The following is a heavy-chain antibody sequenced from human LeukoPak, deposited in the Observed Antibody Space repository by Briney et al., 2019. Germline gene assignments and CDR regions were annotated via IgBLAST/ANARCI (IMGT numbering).Heavy chain of an antibody. CDR3: ARVRRDYGGNNYDY. J-gene: IGHJ4*02. CDR1: GFTFSSYG. V-gene: IGHV3-74*01. CDR2: INSDGSST. Sequence: GRSLSLSCAASGFTFSSYGMHWVRQAPGKGLVWVSRINSDGSSTSYADSVKGRFTISRDNAKNTLYLQMNSLRAEDTAVYYCARVRRDYGGNNYDYWGQGTLVTVSS. D-gene: IGHD4-23*01.